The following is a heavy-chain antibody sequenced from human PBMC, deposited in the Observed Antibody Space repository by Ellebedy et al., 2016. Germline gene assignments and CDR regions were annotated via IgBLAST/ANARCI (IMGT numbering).Heavy chain of an antibody. Sequence: SETLSLTCTVSGGSISSSSYYWGWIRQPPGKGLEWIGSIYYSGSTYYNPSLKSRVTISVDTSKNQFSLKLRSVTATDTAVYYCARHYIGDPFDYWGQGTLVTVSS. CDR1: GGSISSSSYY. D-gene: IGHD4-17*01. CDR2: IYYSGST. J-gene: IGHJ4*02. V-gene: IGHV4-39*01. CDR3: ARHYIGDPFDY.